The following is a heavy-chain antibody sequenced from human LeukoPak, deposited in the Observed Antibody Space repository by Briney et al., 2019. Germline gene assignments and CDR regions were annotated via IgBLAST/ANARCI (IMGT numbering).Heavy chain of an antibody. J-gene: IGHJ4*02. D-gene: IGHD1-26*01. Sequence: GGSLRLSCAASGFTFSSYVMSWVRQAPGKGLEWVSAISGSGGSIYYADSVKGRFTISRDNSKNTLYLQMNSLRAEDTAVYYCAKFGMGATTNFDYWGQGTLVTVSS. CDR1: GFTFSSYV. CDR2: ISGSGGSI. V-gene: IGHV3-23*01. CDR3: AKFGMGATTNFDY.